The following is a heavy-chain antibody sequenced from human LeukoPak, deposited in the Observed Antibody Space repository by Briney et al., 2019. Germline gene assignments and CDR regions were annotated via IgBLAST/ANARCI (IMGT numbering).Heavy chain of an antibody. CDR3: AREIFGEELDAFDI. CDR2: IYYSGST. D-gene: IGHD3-3*01. V-gene: IGHV4-39*07. Sequence: PGGSLRLSCAASGFTFSKYSMNWVRQAPGKGLEWIGSIYYSGSTYYNPSLKSRVTISVDTSKNQFSLKLSSVTAADTAVYYCAREIFGEELDAFDIWGQGTMVTVSS. CDR1: GFTFSKYS. J-gene: IGHJ3*02.